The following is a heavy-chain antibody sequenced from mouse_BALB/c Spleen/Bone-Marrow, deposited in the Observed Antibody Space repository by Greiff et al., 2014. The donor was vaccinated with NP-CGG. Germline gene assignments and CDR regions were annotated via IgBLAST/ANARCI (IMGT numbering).Heavy chain of an antibody. CDR2: ILPGSGST. D-gene: IGHD1-1*01. CDR3: DYYRDYFDY. V-gene: IGHV1-9*01. CDR1: GYTFSSYW. Sequence: QVQLQQSGAELMKPGASVKISCKATGYTFSSYWIEWVKQRPGHGLEWIGEILPGSGSTNYNEKFKGKATFTADTSSNTAYMQLSSLTSEDSAGARFDYYRDYFDYWGQGTTLTVSS. J-gene: IGHJ2*01.